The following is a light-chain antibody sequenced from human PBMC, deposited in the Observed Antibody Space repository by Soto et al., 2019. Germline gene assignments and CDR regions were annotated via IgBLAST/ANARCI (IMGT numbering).Light chain of an antibody. CDR1: SSDVGAYNY. CDR3: SSYTSSSTYV. J-gene: IGLJ1*01. Sequence: QSALTQPASVSGSPGESITISCTGTSSDVGAYNYVSWYQQDPGKAPKLMIYDVSSRPSGVSNRFSGSKSGHTASLTISGLQAEDDADYYSSSYTSSSTYVFVTGTKVTVL. V-gene: IGLV2-14*01. CDR2: DVS.